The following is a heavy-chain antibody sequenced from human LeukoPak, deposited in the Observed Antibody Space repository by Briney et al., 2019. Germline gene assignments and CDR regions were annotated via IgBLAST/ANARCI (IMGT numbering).Heavy chain of an antibody. CDR2: ISRGSSDI. D-gene: IGHD3-22*01. V-gene: IGHV3-21*01. CDR3: AREYDSKGRFDW. J-gene: IGHJ4*02. CDR1: SSIFSSHT. Sequence: GGSLRLSCAAPSSIFSSHTMNWVRQAPGKGLEWVSSISRGSSDIKYADSVRGRFIISRDNAKNSLFLQLNSLRGEDMGFYYCAREYDSKGRFDWWGQGTLVTVSS.